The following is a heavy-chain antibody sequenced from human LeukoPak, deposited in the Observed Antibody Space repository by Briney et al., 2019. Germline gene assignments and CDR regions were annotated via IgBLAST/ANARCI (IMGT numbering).Heavy chain of an antibody. D-gene: IGHD1-26*01. CDR1: GFTFSSYT. J-gene: IGHJ4*02. V-gene: IGHV3-48*01. CDR3: ARGGSYSLAIGQ. CDR2: ISSSSSTI. Sequence: GGSLRLSCAASGFTFSSYTMNWVRQAPGKVLEWISSISSSSSTIYYADSVKGRFTISRDNAKNSLYLQMNSLRAEDTAVYFCARGGSYSLAIGQWGQGTLVTVSS.